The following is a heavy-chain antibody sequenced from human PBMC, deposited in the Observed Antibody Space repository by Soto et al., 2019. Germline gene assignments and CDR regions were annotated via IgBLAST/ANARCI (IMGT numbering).Heavy chain of an antibody. V-gene: IGHV1-18*01. Sequence: QVQLVQSGAEVKKPGASVKVSCKASGYTFTNYGISWVRQAPGQGLEWMGWISAWGNTNYAQKLQSRVTMTTDTSASTAFMELRSLRSDDTAMYFCARDLDGSGSYYTDYWGQGTLVTVSS. D-gene: IGHD3-10*01. CDR3: ARDLDGSGSYYTDY. J-gene: IGHJ4*02. CDR2: ISAWGNT. CDR1: GYTFTNYG.